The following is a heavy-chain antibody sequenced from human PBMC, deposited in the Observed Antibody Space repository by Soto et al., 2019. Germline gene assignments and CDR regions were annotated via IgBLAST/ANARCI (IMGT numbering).Heavy chain of an antibody. Sequence: SAPLSLTCIVSVGSMSQYYWSLIRQPPGKGLEWLGSIYYTGRTKYKPSLKSRVAISVDTSENRFSLKMRYLTAADTAVYYCERPEKFGESLPLDVWGLGTMVT. CDR3: ERPEKFGESLPLDV. CDR1: VGSMSQYY. J-gene: IGHJ3*01. V-gene: IGHV4-59*07. CDR2: IYYTGRT. D-gene: IGHD3-10*01.